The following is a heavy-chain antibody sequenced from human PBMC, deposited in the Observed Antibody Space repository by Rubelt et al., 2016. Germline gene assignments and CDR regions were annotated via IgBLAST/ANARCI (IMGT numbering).Heavy chain of an antibody. CDR3: ARWDVDYLDY. V-gene: IGHV4-59*01. CDR2: IYYSGST. CDR1: GGSISNYH. Sequence: QVQLQESGPGLVKPSETLSLTCTVSGGSISNYHWSWIRQPPGKGLEWIGYIYYSGSTNYNPPLMSRVTMSVDTSKTNVSLRLSSVTAAATAVYYCARWDVDYLDYWGQGTLVTVSS. J-gene: IGHJ4*01. D-gene: IGHD1-26*01.